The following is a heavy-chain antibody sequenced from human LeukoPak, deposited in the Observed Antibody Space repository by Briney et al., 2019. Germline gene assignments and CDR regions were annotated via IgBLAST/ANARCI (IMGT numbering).Heavy chain of an antibody. CDR3: ARAGYSNYGYYYYFYYMDV. D-gene: IGHD4-11*01. Sequence: SETLSLTCNVSGDSMYGYYWSWIRQPAGKGLEWIGRIHSKGTTNYNPSLKSRVTMSLDMSKNLVSLNLDSVTAADTAVYYCARAGYSNYGYYYYFYYMDVWGKGTTVTVSS. J-gene: IGHJ6*03. CDR2: IHSKGTT. CDR1: GDSMYGYY. V-gene: IGHV4-4*07.